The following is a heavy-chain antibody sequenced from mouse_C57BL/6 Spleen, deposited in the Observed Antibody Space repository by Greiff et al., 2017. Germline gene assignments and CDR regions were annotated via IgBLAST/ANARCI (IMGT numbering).Heavy chain of an antibody. V-gene: IGHV1-69*01. D-gene: IGHD2-5*01. CDR1: GYTFTSYW. CDR2: IDPSDSYT. CDR3: ASGDYSNYVFAY. J-gene: IGHJ3*01. Sequence: QVQLQQPGAELVMPGASVKLSCKASGYTFTSYWMHWVKQRPGQGLEWIGEIDPSDSYTNYNQKFKGKSTLTVDKSSSTAYMQLSSLTSEDSAVYYCASGDYSNYVFAYWGQGTLVTVSA.